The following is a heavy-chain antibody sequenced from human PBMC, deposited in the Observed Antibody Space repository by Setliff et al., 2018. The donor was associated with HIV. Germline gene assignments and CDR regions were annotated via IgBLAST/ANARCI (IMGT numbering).Heavy chain of an antibody. CDR1: GGSISSGTYY. V-gene: IGHV4-39*07. D-gene: IGHD6-19*01. CDR3: AREVGHRSGYYRGSFDY. Sequence: LSLTCIVSGGSISSGTYYWGWIRQPPGKGLEYIGSAFYSDNTYYKPSLKNRVTISVDTSKNQFSLKLTSVTAADTAVYYCAREVGHRSGYYRGSFDYWGQGTLVTAPQ. J-gene: IGHJ4*02. CDR2: AFYSDNT.